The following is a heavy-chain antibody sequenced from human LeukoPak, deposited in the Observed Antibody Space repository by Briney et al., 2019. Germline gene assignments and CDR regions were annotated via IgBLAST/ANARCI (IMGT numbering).Heavy chain of an antibody. CDR2: IKSRSNYI. J-gene: IGHJ4*02. Sequence: GGCLRLLCAASGLTVSSYSMNWVRQAPGKGLEWLSSIKSRSNYIYYADSVKGRFTISRDNAKNSLYLQMNSLRAEDTAIYYCAIGYSSGWYYFDYWGQGTLVTVSS. CDR3: AIGYSSGWYYFDY. D-gene: IGHD6-19*01. CDR1: GLTVSSYS. V-gene: IGHV3-21*01.